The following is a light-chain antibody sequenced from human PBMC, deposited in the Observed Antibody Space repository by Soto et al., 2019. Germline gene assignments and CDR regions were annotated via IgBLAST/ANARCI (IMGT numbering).Light chain of an antibody. Sequence: DIQMTQSPSTLSASVGDRVTITCRASQSISSWLAWYQQKPGKAPKLLIYDASSLESGVPSRFSGSGSGTEFTLSISSLRRDDFATYYCQQYNSYLLTFGGGTKVEIK. V-gene: IGKV1-5*01. CDR3: QQYNSYLLT. CDR2: DAS. J-gene: IGKJ4*01. CDR1: QSISSW.